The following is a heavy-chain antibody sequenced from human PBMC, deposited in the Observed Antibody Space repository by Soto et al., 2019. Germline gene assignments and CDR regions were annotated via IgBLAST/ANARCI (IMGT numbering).Heavy chain of an antibody. D-gene: IGHD3-9*01. Sequence: SVKVSCKASGGTFSSYAISWVRQAPGQGLEWMGGIIPIFGTANYAQKFQGRVTITADESTSTAYMELSSLRSEDTAVYYCTRLYFDWPADAFDIWGQGTMVTVSS. J-gene: IGHJ3*02. V-gene: IGHV1-69*13. CDR2: IIPIFGTA. CDR1: GGTFSSYA. CDR3: TRLYFDWPADAFDI.